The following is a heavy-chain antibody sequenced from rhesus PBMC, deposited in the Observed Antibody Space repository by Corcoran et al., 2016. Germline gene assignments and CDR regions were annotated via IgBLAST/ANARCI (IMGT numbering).Heavy chain of an antibody. Sequence: QVQLQESGPGLVKPSETLSLTCAVSGGSFSSYWWSWIRQPPGKGLEWIGEINGNIGSTNYNPSLKSRVNISKDASKTQFSLKLSSVTAADTAVYYCARSLRTSVYSGSWNDRWFDYWGQGVLVTVSS. CDR1: GGSFSSYW. V-gene: IGHV4-80*01. D-gene: IGHD6-25*01. CDR2: INGNIGST. CDR3: ARSLRTSVYSGSWNDRWFDY. J-gene: IGHJ4*01.